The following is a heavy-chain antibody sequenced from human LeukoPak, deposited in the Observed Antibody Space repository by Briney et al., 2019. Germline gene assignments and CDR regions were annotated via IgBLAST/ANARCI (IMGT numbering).Heavy chain of an antibody. V-gene: IGHV3-33*01. CDR2: TWYDGSNK. CDR3: AGDNSVRGAFNWFDP. J-gene: IGHJ5*02. D-gene: IGHD3-10*01. CDR1: GFTFSSYG. Sequence: PGGSLRLSCAASGFTFSSYGMHWVRQAPGKGLEWVAVTWYDGSNKYYADSVKGRFTISRDNSKNTLYLQMNSLRAEDTAVNYCAGDNSVRGAFNWFDPWGQGTLVTVSS.